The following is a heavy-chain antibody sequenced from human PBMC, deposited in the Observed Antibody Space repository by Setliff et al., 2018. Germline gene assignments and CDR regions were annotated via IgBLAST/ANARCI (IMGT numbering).Heavy chain of an antibody. Sequence: GGSLRLSCAASGFTFSTHSMNWVRQAPGKGLEWVSSISRSSTYIYYADSMKGRFTISRDNAKNSLYLQMNSLRAEDTAVYYCAKDPRGDYNFWSGYFGPYFDYWGQGTLVTVSS. V-gene: IGHV3-21*01. J-gene: IGHJ4*02. CDR2: ISRSSTYI. CDR3: AKDPRGDYNFWSGYFGPYFDY. CDR1: GFTFSTHS. D-gene: IGHD3-3*01.